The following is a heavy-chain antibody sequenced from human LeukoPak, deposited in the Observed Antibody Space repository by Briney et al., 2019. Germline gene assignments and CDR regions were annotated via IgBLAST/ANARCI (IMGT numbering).Heavy chain of an antibody. CDR3: ARVAINDYGDYFDY. Sequence: GGSLRLSCAASGFTFSSYGMSWVRQAPGKGLEWVSAISGSGGSTYYADSVKGRFTISRDNAKNSLYLQMNSLRAEDTAVYYCARVAINDYGDYFDYWGQGTLVTVSS. D-gene: IGHD4-17*01. CDR1: GFTFSSYG. CDR2: ISGSGGST. J-gene: IGHJ4*02. V-gene: IGHV3-23*01.